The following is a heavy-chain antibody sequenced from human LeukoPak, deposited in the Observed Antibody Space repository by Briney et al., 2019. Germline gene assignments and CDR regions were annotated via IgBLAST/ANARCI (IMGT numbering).Heavy chain of an antibody. CDR3: AKSGSRDYWYYMDV. V-gene: IGHV3-9*03. Sequence: PGGSLRLSCAASGLTFSSYEMNWVRQAPGKGLEWVSGISWNSGSIGYADSVKGRFTISRDNAKNSLYLQMNSLRAEDMALYYCAKSGSRDYWYYMDVWGKGTTVTVSS. D-gene: IGHD1-26*01. CDR2: ISWNSGSI. CDR1: GLTFSSYE. J-gene: IGHJ6*03.